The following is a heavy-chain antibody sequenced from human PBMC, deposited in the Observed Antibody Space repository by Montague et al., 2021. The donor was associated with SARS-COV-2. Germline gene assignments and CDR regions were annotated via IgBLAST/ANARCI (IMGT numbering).Heavy chain of an antibody. J-gene: IGHJ4*02. Sequence: CAISGDSVSSNNAACIWIRQSPSRGLEWLGLCYYRSKWYNDYAVSVKSRITIDADTSKNHFSLQLKSMTPEDTAVYYCLQGYYFDSWGQGTLVTVSS. D-gene: IGHD5-24*01. CDR2: CYYRSKWYN. V-gene: IGHV6-1*01. CDR1: GDSVSSNNAA. CDR3: LQGYYFDS.